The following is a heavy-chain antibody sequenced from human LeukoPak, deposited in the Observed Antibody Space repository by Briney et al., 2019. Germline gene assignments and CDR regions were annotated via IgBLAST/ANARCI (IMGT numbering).Heavy chain of an antibody. Sequence: SVKVSCKASGGSFSDYPINWVRQAPGQGLEWLGGIIPKYSASNYTQAFQGRVTITADESTNTVYMEMSGLRPDDTAVYYCVRPDRIFGVPAAFDAWGQGTLVAVSS. CDR2: IIPKYSAS. J-gene: IGHJ3*01. D-gene: IGHD3-3*02. CDR3: VRPDRIFGVPAAFDA. CDR1: GGSFSDYP. V-gene: IGHV1-69*01.